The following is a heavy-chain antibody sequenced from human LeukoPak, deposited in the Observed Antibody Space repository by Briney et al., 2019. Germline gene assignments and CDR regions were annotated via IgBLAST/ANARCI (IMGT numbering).Heavy chain of an antibody. CDR2: ISYDGSNK. CDR3: ARDHGGYCSGGSCYHIDY. CDR1: GFTFSSYA. V-gene: IGHV3-30*04. J-gene: IGHJ4*02. D-gene: IGHD2-15*01. Sequence: GRSLRLSCAASGFTFSSYAMHWVRQAPGKGLEWVAVISYDGSNKYYADSVKGRFTISRDNSKNTLYLQMNSLRAEDTAVYYCARDHGGYCSGGSCYHIDYWGQGTLVTVSS.